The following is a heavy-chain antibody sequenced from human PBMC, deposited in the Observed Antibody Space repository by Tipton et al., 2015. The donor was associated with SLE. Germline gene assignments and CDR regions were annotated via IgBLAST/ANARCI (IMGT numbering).Heavy chain of an antibody. V-gene: IGHV4-59*01. CDR3: ARDRYCGAGSCFDWSFDL. CDR2: IHYRGST. J-gene: IGHJ2*01. D-gene: IGHD2-15*01. CDR1: GGSISGYY. Sequence: LRLSCTVSGGSISGYYWSWVRQPPGQGLEWIGYIHYRGSTNYNPSLKSRVTISLDTSENQFSLKLSSVTAADTAVYYCARDRYCGAGSCFDWSFDLWGRGTLVTVSS.